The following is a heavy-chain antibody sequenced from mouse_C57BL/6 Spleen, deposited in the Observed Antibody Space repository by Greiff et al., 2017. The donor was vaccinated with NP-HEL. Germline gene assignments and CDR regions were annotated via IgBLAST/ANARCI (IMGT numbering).Heavy chain of an antibody. Sequence: EVQVVESGGDLVKPGGSLKLSCAASGFTFSSYGMSWVRQTPDKRLEWVATISSGGSYTYYPDSVKGRFTISRDNAKNTLYLQMSSLKSEDTAMYYCARHWDVRFWFAYWGQGTLVTVSA. CDR1: GFTFSSYG. J-gene: IGHJ3*01. CDR3: ARHWDVRFWFAY. CDR2: ISSGGSYT. V-gene: IGHV5-6*01. D-gene: IGHD4-1*01.